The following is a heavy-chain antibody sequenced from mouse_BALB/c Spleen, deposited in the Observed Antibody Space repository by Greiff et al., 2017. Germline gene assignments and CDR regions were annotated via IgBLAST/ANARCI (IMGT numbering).Heavy chain of an antibody. J-gene: IGHJ2*01. CDR3: ARWGGNYGH. CDR2: IYPGSGST. Sequence: QVQLQQSGPELVKPGASVKMSCKASGYTFTDYVISWVKQRTGQGLEWIGEIYPGSGSTYYNEKFKDKATLTVDKSSSTAYIQLSSLTSEDSAVYYCARWGGNYGHWGQGTTLTVSS. D-gene: IGHD2-1*01. V-gene: IGHV1-77*01. CDR1: GYTFTDYV.